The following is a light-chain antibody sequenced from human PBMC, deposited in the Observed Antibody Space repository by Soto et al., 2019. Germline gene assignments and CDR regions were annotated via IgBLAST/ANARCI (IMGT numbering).Light chain of an antibody. CDR2: GAS. V-gene: IGKV3D-15*01. Sequence: EIVMTQSPATLCLSPGERATLSCRASQSISGKLACYVQKPRQAPRRVVYGASTWATGVPPRFTGSGSGTEFTLTISGLQSEDFAVYYCQQYKSWPITFGQGTRLEIK. J-gene: IGKJ5*01. CDR3: QQYKSWPIT. CDR1: QSISGK.